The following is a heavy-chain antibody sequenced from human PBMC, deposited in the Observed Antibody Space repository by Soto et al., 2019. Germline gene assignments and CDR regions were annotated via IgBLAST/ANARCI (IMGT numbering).Heavy chain of an antibody. Sequence: GASVKVSCKVSGYTLTELSMHWVRQAPGKGLEWMGGFDPEDGETIYAQKFQGRVTMTEDTSTDTAYMELSSLRSEDTAVYYCATGPHDESKIDYWGQGTLVTAPQ. J-gene: IGHJ4*02. V-gene: IGHV1-24*01. CDR1: GYTLTELS. CDR3: ATGPHDESKIDY. CDR2: FDPEDGET. D-gene: IGHD1-1*01.